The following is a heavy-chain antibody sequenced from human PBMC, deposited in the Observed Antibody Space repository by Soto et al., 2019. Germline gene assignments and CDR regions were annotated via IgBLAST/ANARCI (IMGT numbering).Heavy chain of an antibody. CDR1: GYSINSGYY. CDR3: ARSLLTSSWYAGS. CDR2: IYHSGST. J-gene: IGHJ5*02. D-gene: IGHD6-13*01. Sequence: ETLSLTCAVSGYSINSGYYWGWIRQPPGKGLEWIGSIYHSGSTYYNPSLKSRVTISADTSKNQFSLKLTSVTAADTAVYYCARSLLTSSWYAGSWGQGTLVTVSS. V-gene: IGHV4-38-2*01.